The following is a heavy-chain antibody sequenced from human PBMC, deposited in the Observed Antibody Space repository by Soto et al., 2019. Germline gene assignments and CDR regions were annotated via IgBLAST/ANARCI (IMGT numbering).Heavy chain of an antibody. CDR3: ARGGRRSPAMDV. CDR2: IYYSGST. Sequence: LCGGSISSGGYYWRWIRQHPGKGLEWIGYIYYSGSTYYNPSLKSRVTISVDTSKNQFSLKLSSVTAADTAVYYCARGGRRSPAMDVWGQGTTVTVSS. J-gene: IGHJ6*02. CDR1: GGSISSGGYY. V-gene: IGHV4-31*02.